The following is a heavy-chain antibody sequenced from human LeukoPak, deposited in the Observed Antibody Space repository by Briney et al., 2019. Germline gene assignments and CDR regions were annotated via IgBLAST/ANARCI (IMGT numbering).Heavy chain of an antibody. Sequence: PSQTLSLTCTVSGGSINNYYWSWIRQPPGKGLEWIGYIYYSGSTNYNPSLKSRVTISVDTSKNQFSLKLTSVTAADTAVYYCAGDGYNGYFDYWGQGTLVTVSS. CDR2: IYYSGST. CDR1: GGSINNYY. J-gene: IGHJ4*02. D-gene: IGHD5-24*01. V-gene: IGHV4-59*01. CDR3: AGDGYNGYFDY.